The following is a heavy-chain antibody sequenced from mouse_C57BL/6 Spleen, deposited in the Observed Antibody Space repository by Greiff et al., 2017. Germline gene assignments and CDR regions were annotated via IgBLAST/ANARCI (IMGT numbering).Heavy chain of an antibody. Sequence: QVQLQQPGTDLVKPGASVKLSCTASGYTFTSYWMHWVKQRPGQGLEWIGNIIPSNGGTNYNEKFKSKATLTVDKSSTTAYMQLRSLTSEDSAVYYCASPGGSSDDWFDYWGQGTLVTVSA. CDR1: GYTFTSYW. V-gene: IGHV1-53*01. CDR3: ASPGGSSDDWFDY. CDR2: IIPSNGGT. D-gene: IGHD1-1*01. J-gene: IGHJ3*01.